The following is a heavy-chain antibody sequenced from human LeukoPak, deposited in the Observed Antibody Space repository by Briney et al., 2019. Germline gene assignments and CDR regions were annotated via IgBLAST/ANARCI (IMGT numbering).Heavy chain of an antibody. J-gene: IGHJ5*02. CDR2: MNPNSGNT. Sequence: ASVKVSCKASGHTFTSYDINWVRQATGQGLGWMGWMNPNSGNTGYAQKFQGRVTITRNTSISTAYMELSSLRSEDTAVYYCARRMPRQQPRPWFDPWGQGTLVTVSS. CDR1: GHTFTSYD. CDR3: ARRMPRQQPRPWFDP. V-gene: IGHV1-8*03. D-gene: IGHD6-13*01.